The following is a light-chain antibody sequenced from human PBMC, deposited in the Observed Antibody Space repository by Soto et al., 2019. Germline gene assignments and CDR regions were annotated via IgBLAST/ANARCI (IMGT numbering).Light chain of an antibody. J-gene: IGKJ1*01. CDR2: KSS. V-gene: IGKV1-5*03. Sequence: DIQLTQSPSTLSASVCDRVTIPCRASQNMNDWFAWSQQKPVKAPKLLIYKSSNLQSGVPSRFSGSGSGTDLTLNISNLQPDHFATYYSRQYYSYSTFGQGTKVEVK. CDR1: QNMNDW. CDR3: RQYYSYST.